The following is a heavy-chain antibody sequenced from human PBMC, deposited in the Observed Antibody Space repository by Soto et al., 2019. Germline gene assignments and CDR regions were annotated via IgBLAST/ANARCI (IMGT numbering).Heavy chain of an antibody. CDR1: GYSFHNFG. CDR3: ARGPPSGSFSLTPRY. V-gene: IGHV1-18*04. CDR2: ISGQIAKT. Sequence: ASVKVSCKASGYSFHNFGIIWVRQAPGQGLEWMGWISGQIAKTNYAQKFQGKVTITTDTSTSTAYMELNTLTYDDTAMYYCARGPPSGSFSLTPRYWGQGTLVTVSS. J-gene: IGHJ4*02. D-gene: IGHD1-26*01.